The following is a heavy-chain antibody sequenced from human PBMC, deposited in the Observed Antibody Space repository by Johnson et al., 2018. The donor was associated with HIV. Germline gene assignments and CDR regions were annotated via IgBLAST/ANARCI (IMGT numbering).Heavy chain of an antibody. V-gene: IGHV3-13*01. Sequence: VQLVESGGGVVRPGGSLRLSCAASGFTFSSYGMHWVRQAPGKGLESVSPIGPAADTYYRGSVKGRFTVSRENAKNSLYLQMNSLRAEDTAVYYCAREGGDAFDIWGQVTMVTVSS. CDR3: AREGGDAFDI. D-gene: IGHD1-26*01. CDR2: IGPAADT. CDR1: GFTFSSYG. J-gene: IGHJ3*02.